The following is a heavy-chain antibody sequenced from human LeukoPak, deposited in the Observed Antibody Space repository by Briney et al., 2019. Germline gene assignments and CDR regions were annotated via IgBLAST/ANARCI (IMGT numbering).Heavy chain of an antibody. D-gene: IGHD1-26*01. Sequence: ETLSLTCGVSGGSISGTNWWSWVRQPPGQGLEWIGEISLAGQTNYNPSLNGRVTMSLDKSSNQLSLHLTSVTAADTATYYCSRESGPFCPFGYWGQGTLVIVSS. CDR1: GGSISGTNW. CDR2: ISLAGQT. J-gene: IGHJ4*02. V-gene: IGHV4/OR15-8*02. CDR3: SRESGPFCPFGY.